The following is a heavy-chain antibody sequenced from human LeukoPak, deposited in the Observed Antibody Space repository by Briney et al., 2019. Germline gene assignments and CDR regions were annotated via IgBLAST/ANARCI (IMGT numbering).Heavy chain of an antibody. CDR3: ARTLGSSSYYYYYYMDV. Sequence: PSETLSLTCTVSGGSISSYYWSWIRQPPGKGLEWIGYIYYSGSTNYNPSLKSRVTISVDTSKNQFSLKLSSVTAADTAVYYCARTLGSSSYYYYYYMDVWGKGTTVTVSS. CDR1: GGSISSYY. D-gene: IGHD6-6*01. J-gene: IGHJ6*03. V-gene: IGHV4-59*01. CDR2: IYYSGST.